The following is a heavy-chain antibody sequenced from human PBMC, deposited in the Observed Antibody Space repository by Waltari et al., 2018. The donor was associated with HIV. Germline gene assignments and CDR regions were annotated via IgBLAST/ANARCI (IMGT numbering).Heavy chain of an antibody. CDR1: GFTFSGYA. CDR2: ISRTSSYI. CDR3: ARDERRCNSGDCYPSDY. Sequence: EVHLVESGGGLVKPGESLRLSCAASGFTFSGYATKWVRQAPGKGLEWVSAISRTSSYIYYADSVKGRFTISRDNAKNSVYLQMNSLRVEDTAVYYCARDERRCNSGDCYPSDYWGQGTLVTVSS. D-gene: IGHD2-21*02. J-gene: IGHJ4*02. V-gene: IGHV3-21*01.